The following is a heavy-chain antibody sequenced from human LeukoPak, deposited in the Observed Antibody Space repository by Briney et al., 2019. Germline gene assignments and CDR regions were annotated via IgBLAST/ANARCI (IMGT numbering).Heavy chain of an antibody. CDR1: GGSFSGYY. D-gene: IGHD3-3*01. CDR2: INHSGGT. V-gene: IGHV4-34*01. Sequence: SETLSLTCAVYGGSFSGYYWSWIRQPPGKGLEWIGEINHSGGTNYNPSLKSRVTISVDTSKNQFSLKLSSVTAADTAVYYRARGPRIRNYDFWSGYYTAGALVYWGQGTLVTVSS. J-gene: IGHJ4*02. CDR3: ARGPRIRNYDFWSGYYTAGALVY.